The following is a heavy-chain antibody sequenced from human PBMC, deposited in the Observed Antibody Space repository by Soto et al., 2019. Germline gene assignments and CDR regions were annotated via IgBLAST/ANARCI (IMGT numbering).Heavy chain of an antibody. J-gene: IGHJ4*02. CDR3: ARGSFDWFPYFDY. CDR2: INAGNGNT. D-gene: IGHD3-9*01. V-gene: IGHV1-3*01. CDR1: GYTFTSFA. Sequence: QVQLLQSGAAVKKPGASVKISCKASGYTFTSFAMHWVRQAPGQRLEWMGWINAGNGNTKYSQSFKGRFTITGDTSASTAYMELGSLRSEDTAVYYCARGSFDWFPYFDYWAQGTLVTVSS.